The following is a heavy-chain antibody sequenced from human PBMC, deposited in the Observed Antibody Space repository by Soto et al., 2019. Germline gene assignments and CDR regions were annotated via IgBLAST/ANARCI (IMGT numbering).Heavy chain of an antibody. J-gene: IGHJ4*02. CDR1: GGSISSGDYY. CDR2: IYYSAST. CDR3: ASEFLNSRVDY. V-gene: IGHV4-30-4*01. Sequence: SETLSLTCTVSGGSISSGDYYWSWIRQPPGKGLEWIGYIYYSASTYYNPSLKRRVTISVDTSKNQFSLKLSSVTAADTAVYYCASEFLNSRVDYWGQGTLVTVSS. D-gene: IGHD6-13*01.